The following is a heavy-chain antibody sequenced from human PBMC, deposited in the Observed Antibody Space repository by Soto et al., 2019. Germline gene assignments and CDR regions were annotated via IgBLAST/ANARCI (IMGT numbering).Heavy chain of an antibody. CDR2: IRSIADGGTA. D-gene: IGHD3-3*01. Sequence: VQLVESGGGLVKPGGSLRLSCAASGFTFSNAWMNWVRQAPGKGLEWVGRIRSIADGGTADYAAPVKGRFTFSRDDSQNTLFLQMNSLKTEDTAVYFCTTSISGLVTGHWGQGTLVTVSS. CDR3: TTSISGLVTGH. V-gene: IGHV3-15*07. J-gene: IGHJ4*02. CDR1: GFTFSNAW.